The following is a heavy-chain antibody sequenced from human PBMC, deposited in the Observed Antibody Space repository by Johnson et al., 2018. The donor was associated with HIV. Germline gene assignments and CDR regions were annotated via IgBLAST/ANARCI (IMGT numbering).Heavy chain of an antibody. V-gene: IGHV3-30*18. CDR3: AKDMRPVRGWGGGSYRGVSDAFDI. J-gene: IGHJ3*02. D-gene: IGHD1-26*01. Sequence: QMLLVESGGGVVQPGRSLRLSCAASGFTFSSYDMHWVRQAPGKGLEWVALISYDGSNKYHADSVKGRFTISRDNSKNTLYLQMSSLRAEDTAVYYCAKDMRPVRGWGGGSYRGVSDAFDIWGQGTMVTVSS. CDR2: ISYDGSNK. CDR1: GFTFSSYD.